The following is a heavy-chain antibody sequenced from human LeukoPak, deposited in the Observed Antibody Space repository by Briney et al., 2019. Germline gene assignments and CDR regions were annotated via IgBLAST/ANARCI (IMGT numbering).Heavy chain of an antibody. D-gene: IGHD6-19*01. CDR1: GDSVSSNSAA. CDR2: TYYRSKWYN. J-gene: IGHJ6*02. Sequence: SQTLSLTCAISGDSVSSNSAAWNWIRQSPSRGLEWLGRTYYRSKWYNDYAVSVKSRITINPDTSKNQFSLKLSSVTAADTAVYYCARGRRAVAGPQRGYYYYGMDVWGQGTTVTVSS. V-gene: IGHV6-1*01. CDR3: ARGRRAVAGPQRGYYYYGMDV.